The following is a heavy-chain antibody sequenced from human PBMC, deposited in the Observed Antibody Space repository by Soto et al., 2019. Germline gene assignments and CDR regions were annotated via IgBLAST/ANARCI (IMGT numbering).Heavy chain of an antibody. CDR2: ISYDGSNK. J-gene: IGHJ4*02. CDR1: GFTFSGYG. D-gene: IGHD3-22*01. V-gene: IGHV3-30*18. CDR3: AKSAGYYYDSSGYYFDY. Sequence: GGSLRLSCAASGFTFSGYGMHWVRQAPGKGLEWVAVISYDGSNKYYADSVKGRFTISRDNSKNTLYLQMNSLRAEDTAVYYCAKSAGYYYDSSGYYFDYWGQGALVTVSS.